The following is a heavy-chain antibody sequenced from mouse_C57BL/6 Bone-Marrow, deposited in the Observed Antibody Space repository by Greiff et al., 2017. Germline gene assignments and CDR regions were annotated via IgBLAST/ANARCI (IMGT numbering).Heavy chain of an antibody. Sequence: QVQLQQSGPELVKPGASVKISCKASGYAFSSSWMNWVKQRPGKGLEWIGRIFPGDGDTNYNGKFKGKATLTADKSSSPAYMQLSSLTAEDSAVYFCASYFYGSSPYWGQGTLVTVSA. J-gene: IGHJ3*01. CDR1: GYAFSSSW. V-gene: IGHV1-82*01. D-gene: IGHD1-1*01. CDR2: IFPGDGDT. CDR3: ASYFYGSSPY.